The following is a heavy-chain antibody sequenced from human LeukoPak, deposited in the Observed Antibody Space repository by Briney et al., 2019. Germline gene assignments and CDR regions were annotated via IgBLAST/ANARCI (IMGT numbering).Heavy chain of an antibody. V-gene: IGHV3-30*02. CDR3: AKAIWVAATSSWFCLDY. Sequence: GGSLSLSCAASGFTFSGFGMHWVGKAPGKGLEGVEFIHYDGARSYYADSVKGRFTISRDNSRNTLYLQMNSLRPEDTAVYYCAKAIWVAATSSWFCLDYWGQGTLVTVSS. D-gene: IGHD3-10*01. CDR1: GFTFSGFG. CDR2: IHYDGARS. J-gene: IGHJ4*02.